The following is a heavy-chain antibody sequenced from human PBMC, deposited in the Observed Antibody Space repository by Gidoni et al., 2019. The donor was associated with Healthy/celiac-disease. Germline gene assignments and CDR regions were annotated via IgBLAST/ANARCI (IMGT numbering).Heavy chain of an antibody. V-gene: IGHV1-69*06. CDR2: IIPIFGTA. D-gene: IGHD2-15*01. J-gene: IGHJ1*01. Sequence: QVQLVQSGAAVKKPGSSVKVSCKASGGTFSSYAISWVRQAPGQGLEWMGGIIPIFGTANYAQKFQGRVTITADKSTSTAYMELSSLRSEDTAVYYCARGEVVVVAATLTAEYFQHWGQGTLVTVSS. CDR3: ARGEVVVVAATLTAEYFQH. CDR1: GGTFSSYA.